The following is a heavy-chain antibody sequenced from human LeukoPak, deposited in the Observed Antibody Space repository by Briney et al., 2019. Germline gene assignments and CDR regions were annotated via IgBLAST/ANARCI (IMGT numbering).Heavy chain of an antibody. CDR1: AFTLSVYY. D-gene: IGHD2-15*01. V-gene: IGHV3-11*04. Sequence: PGGSLRLSCAASAFTLSVYYMTWIRQAPGKGLEWVSYISSGGSTIYYADSVKGRFTISRDNAKNSLYLQMNSLRAEDTAVYYCARDEGFCSGGSCYLPFDYWGQGTLVTVSS. J-gene: IGHJ4*02. CDR3: ARDEGFCSGGSCYLPFDY. CDR2: ISSGGSTI.